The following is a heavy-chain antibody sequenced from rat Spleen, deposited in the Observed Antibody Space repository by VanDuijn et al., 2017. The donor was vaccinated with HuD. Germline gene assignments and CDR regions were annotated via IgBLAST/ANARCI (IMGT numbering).Heavy chain of an antibody. Sequence: EVQLVESGGDLVQPGRSLKLSCAASGFTFSDYYMAWVRQAPTTGLEWVASIIYDGSNDYYRDSVRGRFTVSRDNAKSTLYLQMDSLSSDDTATYYCARYGSFDNWFAFWGQGTLVTVSS. CDR2: IIYDGSND. CDR3: ARYGSFDNWFAF. CDR1: GFTFSDYY. J-gene: IGHJ3*01. V-gene: IGHV5-20*01. D-gene: IGHD1-12*02.